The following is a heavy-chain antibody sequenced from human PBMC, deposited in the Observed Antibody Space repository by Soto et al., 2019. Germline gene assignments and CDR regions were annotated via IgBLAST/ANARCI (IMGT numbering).Heavy chain of an antibody. D-gene: IGHD3-9*01. Sequence: SETLSLTCTVSDDFISSYYWNWIRQPAGKGLEWIGRVSTNGATNYNPSPESRVTMSVDTSKSQFSLKLTSVTAADTAVYFCARADYEILTGSYAMDVWGQGTTVTVSS. V-gene: IGHV4-4*07. CDR1: DDFISSYY. J-gene: IGHJ6*02. CDR3: ARADYEILTGSYAMDV. CDR2: VSTNGAT.